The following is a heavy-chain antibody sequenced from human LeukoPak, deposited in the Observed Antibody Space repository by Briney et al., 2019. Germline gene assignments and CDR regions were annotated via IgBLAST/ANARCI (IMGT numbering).Heavy chain of an antibody. CDR2: IIPIHRTT. V-gene: IGHV1-69*05. CDR1: GGSFSTFA. J-gene: IGHJ3*01. D-gene: IGHD5-24*01. CDR3: VRAWDTIILRVAFDV. Sequence: ASVKVSCKASGGSFSTFAISWVRQAPGQGPEWMGGIIPIHRTTNYAQKFQGRVTITTDEATSTAYMELSSLSSDDTAVYYCVRAWDTIILRVAFDVWGQGTVVTVSS.